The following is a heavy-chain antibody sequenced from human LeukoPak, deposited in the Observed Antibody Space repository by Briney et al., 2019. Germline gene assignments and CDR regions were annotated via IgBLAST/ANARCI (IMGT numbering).Heavy chain of an antibody. CDR1: GFTFSSYA. Sequence: GGSLRLSCAASGFTFSSYAMSWVRQAPGKGLEWVSAISGSGGSTYYADSVKGRFTIFRDNSKNTLYLQMNSLRAEDTAVYYCAKGYYDSSGYYYVRVLPTHFDIWGQGTMVTVSS. V-gene: IGHV3-23*01. CDR2: ISGSGGST. CDR3: AKGYYDSSGYYYVRVLPTHFDI. D-gene: IGHD3-22*01. J-gene: IGHJ3*02.